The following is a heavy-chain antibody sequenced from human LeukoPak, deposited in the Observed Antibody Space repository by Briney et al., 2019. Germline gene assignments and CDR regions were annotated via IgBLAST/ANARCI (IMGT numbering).Heavy chain of an antibody. V-gene: IGHV4-30-4*08. Sequence: WIRQPPGKGLEWIGYIYYSGSTYYNPSLKSRVTISVDTSKNQFSLKLSSVTAADTAVYYCARTIFGVVNCVAFDIWGQGTMVTVSS. J-gene: IGHJ3*02. CDR3: ARTIFGVVNCVAFDI. CDR2: IYYSGST. D-gene: IGHD3-3*01.